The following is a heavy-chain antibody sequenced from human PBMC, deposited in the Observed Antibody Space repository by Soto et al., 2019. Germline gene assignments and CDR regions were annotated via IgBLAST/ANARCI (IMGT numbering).Heavy chain of an antibody. J-gene: IGHJ3*02. Sequence: SETLSLTCTVSGGSISSSSYYWGWIRQPPGKGLEWIGSIYYSGSTYYNPSLKSRVTISVDTSKNQFSLKLSSVTAADTAVYYCATLWGSYRFRPPVGSQAFDIWGQGTMVTVSS. CDR2: IYYSGST. CDR1: GGSISSSSYY. V-gene: IGHV4-39*01. D-gene: IGHD3-16*02. CDR3: ATLWGSYRFRPPVGSQAFDI.